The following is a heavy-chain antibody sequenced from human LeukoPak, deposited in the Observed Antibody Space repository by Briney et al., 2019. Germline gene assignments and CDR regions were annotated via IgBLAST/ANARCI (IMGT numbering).Heavy chain of an antibody. V-gene: IGHV4-31*03. CDR1: GGSISSGGYF. Sequence: PSETLSLTCTVSGGSISSGGYFWSWIRQHPGKGLEWIGYIYNRGSTHYSPSLRSRITISVDSSKNQFSLQLTSVTAADTAVYYCARDLGTYVSTPLCGQGTMVTVSS. D-gene: IGHD3-10*02. J-gene: IGHJ3*01. CDR3: ARDLGTYVSTPL. CDR2: IYNRGST.